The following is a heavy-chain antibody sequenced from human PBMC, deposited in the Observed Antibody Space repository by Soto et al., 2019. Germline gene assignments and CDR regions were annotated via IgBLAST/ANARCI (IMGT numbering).Heavy chain of an antibody. CDR3: ARWVIMVRGAID. J-gene: IGHJ4*02. D-gene: IGHD3-10*01. Sequence: GGSLRLSCAASGFTFSSYSMNWVRQAPGKGLEWVSSISSSSGYIHYADSVKGRFTISRDNAKNSLYLQMNSLRAEDTAVYYCARWVIMVRGAIDGGQGTLVTVSS. CDR1: GFTFSSYS. CDR2: ISSSSGYI. V-gene: IGHV3-21*01.